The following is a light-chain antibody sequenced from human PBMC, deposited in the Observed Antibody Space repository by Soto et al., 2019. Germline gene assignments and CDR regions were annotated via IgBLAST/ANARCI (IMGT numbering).Light chain of an antibody. CDR3: SSFTPSSTDV. V-gene: IGLV2-18*02. CDR2: DVS. CDR1: SSDVGSYNR. Sequence: QSVLTQPPSVSGSPGQSVAISCSGTSSDVGSYNRVSWYQQPPGTAPKLMIYDVSNRPSGVPDRFSGSKSGNTASLTISGLQAEDEADYYCSSFTPSSTDVFGTGTKLTVL. J-gene: IGLJ1*01.